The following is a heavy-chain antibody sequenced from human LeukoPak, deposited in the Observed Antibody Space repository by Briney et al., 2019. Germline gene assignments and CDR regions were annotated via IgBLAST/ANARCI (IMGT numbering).Heavy chain of an antibody. V-gene: IGHV5-51*01. D-gene: IGHD5-12*01. CDR1: GYSFTSYW. CDR3: ARSATIIRGFDY. CDR2: IYSGDADT. J-gene: IGHJ4*02. Sequence: GESLKISCKGSGYSFTSYWTGWVRQMPGKGLEWLGIIYSGDADTRYSPSFQGQVTISADRSISTAYLQWSSLKASDTAMYYCARSATIIRGFDYWGQGTLVTVSS.